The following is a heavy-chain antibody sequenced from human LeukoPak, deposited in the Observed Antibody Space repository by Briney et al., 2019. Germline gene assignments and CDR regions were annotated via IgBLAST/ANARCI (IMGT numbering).Heavy chain of an antibody. J-gene: IGHJ4*02. CDR2: IYTSGST. V-gene: IGHV4-61*02. CDR3: AREGEHISSGYFLFTLNT. CDR1: GGSIISGSYY. Sequence: TLSLTCTVSGGSIISGSYYWSWIRQPAGKGLEWLGRIYTSGSTNYNPSLKRRVTISVDTSKNQFSLKLSSVTAADTAVYYCAREGEHISSGYFLFTLNTWGQGTLVTVSS. D-gene: IGHD3-22*01.